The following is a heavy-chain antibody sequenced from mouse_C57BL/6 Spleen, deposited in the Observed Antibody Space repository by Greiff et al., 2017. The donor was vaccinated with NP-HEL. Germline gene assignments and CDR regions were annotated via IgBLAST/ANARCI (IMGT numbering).Heavy chain of an antibody. J-gene: IGHJ3*01. CDR1: GFNFNDYY. D-gene: IGHD1-3*01. V-gene: IGHV14-1*01. CDR2: IDPEDGDP. Sequence: EVQLQQSGAELVRPGASVKLSCTASGFNFNDYYMHWVNQRPEQGLEWIGRIDPEDGDPEYAPKFQGKATMTADTSSNTAYLQLSSLTSEDTAVYYCTKVPWFAYWGQGTLVTVSA. CDR3: TKVPWFAY.